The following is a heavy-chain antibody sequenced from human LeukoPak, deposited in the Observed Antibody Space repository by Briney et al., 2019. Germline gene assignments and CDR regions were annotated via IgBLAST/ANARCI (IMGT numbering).Heavy chain of an antibody. V-gene: IGHV1-24*01. CDR2: FDPGDVET. D-gene: IGHD5-18*01. Sequence: GASVKVSCKVSGHSLAGLSIHWVRQSPEKGLEWMGGFDPGDVETIYSQKFQDRVIMTEDKSTDTASMELSSLRSEDTAVYYCAAGDTSLYYFDYWGQGTLVTVSS. CDR3: AAGDTSLYYFDY. J-gene: IGHJ4*02. CDR1: GHSLAGLS.